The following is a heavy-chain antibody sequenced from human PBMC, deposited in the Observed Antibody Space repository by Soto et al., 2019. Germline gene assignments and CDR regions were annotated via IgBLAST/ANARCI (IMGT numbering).Heavy chain of an antibody. V-gene: IGHV3-21*06. CDR2: ISSTTDYI. Sequence: GGSLRLSCAASGFTFTRYSMNWVRQAPGKGLEWVSSISSTTDYIYYGDSMKGRFTISRDNAKNSLYLEMNSLRAEDTAVYYCARESEDLTSNFDYWGQGTLVTVSS. J-gene: IGHJ4*02. CDR3: ARESEDLTSNFDY. CDR1: GFTFTRYS.